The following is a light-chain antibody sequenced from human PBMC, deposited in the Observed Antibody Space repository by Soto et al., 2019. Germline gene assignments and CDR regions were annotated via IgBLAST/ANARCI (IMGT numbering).Light chain of an antibody. Sequence: SYELTQPPSVSVAPGKTARITCGGNNIGSKSVHWYQQEPGQAPVVVIYYDSDRPSGIPERFSGSNSGDTATLTISRVEAGDEADYYCQVWDSSSDHGVFGGGTKVTVL. J-gene: IGLJ3*02. CDR1: NIGSKS. CDR2: YDS. CDR3: QVWDSSSDHGV. V-gene: IGLV3-21*04.